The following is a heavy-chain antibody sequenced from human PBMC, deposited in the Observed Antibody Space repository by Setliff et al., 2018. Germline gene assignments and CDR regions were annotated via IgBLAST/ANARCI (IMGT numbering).Heavy chain of an antibody. CDR1: GFTFSNYA. D-gene: IGHD3-22*01. CDR3: AKGQGFYDSSATAWWVY. Sequence: PGGSLRLSCAASGFTFSNYAMTWVRQAPGKGLEWVSAISGSGLSTSYADSVKGRFTISRDNSKNTLFLQMHSLRAGDTAVYYCAKGQGFYDSSATAWWVYWGQGTLVTVSS. J-gene: IGHJ4*02. V-gene: IGHV3-23*01. CDR2: ISGSGLST.